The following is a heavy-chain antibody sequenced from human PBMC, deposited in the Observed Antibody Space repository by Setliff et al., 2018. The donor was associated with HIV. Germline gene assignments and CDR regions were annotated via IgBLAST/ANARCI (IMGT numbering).Heavy chain of an antibody. CDR1: GGSISSYY. CDR3: ARRRDGYNSAPWRNDY. V-gene: IGHV4-4*07. Sequence: SETLSLTCTVSGGSISSYYWSWIRQPAGKGLEWIGRIYTSGSTNYNPSLKSRVTVSVDTSKNQFSLKLSSVTAADTAVYYCARRRDGYNSAPWRNDYWGQGTLVTVSS. CDR2: IYTSGST. D-gene: IGHD5-12*01. J-gene: IGHJ4*02.